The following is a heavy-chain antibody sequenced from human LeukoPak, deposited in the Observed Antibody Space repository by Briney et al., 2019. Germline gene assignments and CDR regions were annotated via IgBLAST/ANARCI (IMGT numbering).Heavy chain of an antibody. CDR3: ARADSSGSPLFDY. Sequence: ASVKVSCKASGYTFTNYFMHWVRQAPGQGRVWMGRINPSGGNTSYAQNFQGRVTMTRDTSTSTVYMELSSLRSEDTAVYYCARADSSGSPLFDYWGQGTLVTVSS. CDR2: INPSGGNT. V-gene: IGHV1-46*01. CDR1: GYTFTNYF. D-gene: IGHD6-25*01. J-gene: IGHJ4*02.